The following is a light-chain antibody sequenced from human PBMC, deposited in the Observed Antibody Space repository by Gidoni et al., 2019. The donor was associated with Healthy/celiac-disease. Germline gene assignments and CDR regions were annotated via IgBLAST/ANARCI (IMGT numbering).Light chain of an antibody. CDR1: SSDVGGYNY. J-gene: IGLJ2*01. CDR2: EVS. CDR3: SSYAGSNNFGV. V-gene: IGLV2-8*01. Sequence: QSAPTQPPSAYGSPGQSVTISCTGTSSDVGGYNYVSWYQQHPGKAPKLMIYEVSKRPSGVPDRFSGSKSGNTASLTVSGLQAEDEADYYCSSYAGSNNFGVFGGGTKLTVL.